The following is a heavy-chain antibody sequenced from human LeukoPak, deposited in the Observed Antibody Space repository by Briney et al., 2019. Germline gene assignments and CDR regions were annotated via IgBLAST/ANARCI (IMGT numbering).Heavy chain of an antibody. CDR2: INGDGSAT. CDR3: ARDINWGQVDY. Sequence: GGSLRLSCAASGFTFSGHWMNWLRQAPGKGLAWVSRINGDGSATNYAGSMKGRFTISRDNAKNILYLQMNSLREDDTAVYYCARDINWGQVDYWGQGTLVIVSS. D-gene: IGHD7-27*01. J-gene: IGHJ4*02. CDR1: GFTFSGHW. V-gene: IGHV3-74*01.